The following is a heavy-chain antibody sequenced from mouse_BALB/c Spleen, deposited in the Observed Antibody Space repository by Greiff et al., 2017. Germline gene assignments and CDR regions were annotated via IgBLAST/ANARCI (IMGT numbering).Heavy chain of an antibody. V-gene: IGHV5-4*02. Sequence: EVQLVESGPGLVKPGGSLKLSCAASGFSFTDYYMYWVRQTPEKRLEWVVTISDDGSYTYYPDSVKGRFTISRDNANNNLYLQMSSLKSEDTAMYYCARDRVWCYYAMDYWGQGTSVTVSS. CDR3: ARDRVWCYYAMDY. CDR1: GFSFTDYY. J-gene: IGHJ4*01. CDR2: ISDDGSYT. D-gene: IGHD1-1*02.